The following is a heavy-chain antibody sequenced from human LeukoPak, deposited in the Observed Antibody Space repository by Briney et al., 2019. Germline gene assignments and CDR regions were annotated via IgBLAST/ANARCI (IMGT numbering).Heavy chain of an antibody. D-gene: IGHD3-3*01. Sequence: SETLSLTCTVAGGSISISSYYWGWLRQPPGKGLERIGSIYYSGSTYHNPSLKSRVTISVDTSKNQFSLKLSSVTAADTAVYYCARFSSHYDFWSGYRSNWFDPWGQGTLVTVSS. V-gene: IGHV4-39*07. CDR2: IYYSGST. J-gene: IGHJ5*02. CDR3: ARFSSHYDFWSGYRSNWFDP. CDR1: GGSISISSYY.